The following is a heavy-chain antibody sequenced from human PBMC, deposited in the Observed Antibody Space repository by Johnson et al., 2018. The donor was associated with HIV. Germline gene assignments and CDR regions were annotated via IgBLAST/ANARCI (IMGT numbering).Heavy chain of an antibody. J-gene: IGHJ3*02. CDR1: GFTFDNYA. D-gene: IGHD3-10*01. V-gene: IGHV3-9*01. Sequence: VQLVESGGGLVQPGRSLRLSCAASGFTFDNYAMHWVRQAPGKGLEWVSGITWNSGSGYYADFAKGRFPVSRDNSKNTLDLQMNSLRSEDTAVYYCAKGGGYYYSEYGFDIWGQGTMVIVSS. CDR3: AKGGGYYYSEYGFDI. CDR2: ITWNSGSG.